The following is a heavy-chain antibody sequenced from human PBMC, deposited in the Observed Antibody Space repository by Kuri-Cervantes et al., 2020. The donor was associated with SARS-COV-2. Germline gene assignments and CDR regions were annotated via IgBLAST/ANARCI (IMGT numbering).Heavy chain of an antibody. CDR1: GFTFNTCA. D-gene: IGHD3-16*01. V-gene: IGHV3-30*04. CDR2: VSSDGTNQ. Sequence: SLKISCAASGFTFNTCAMHWVRQAPGKGLEWVAMVSSDGTNQSYADSVKGRFTISRDNSKNTLHLQIISLRTEDTGAFYCARARVGVFDFWGQGALVTVSS. CDR3: ARARVGVFDF. J-gene: IGHJ4*02.